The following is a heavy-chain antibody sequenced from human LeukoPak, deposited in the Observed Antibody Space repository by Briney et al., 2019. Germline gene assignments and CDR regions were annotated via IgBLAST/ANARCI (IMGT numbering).Heavy chain of an antibody. V-gene: IGHV4-59*01. J-gene: IGHJ5*02. CDR1: GGSISSYY. Sequence: SKTLSLTCTVSGGSISSYYWSWIRQPPGKGLEWIGYIYYSGSTNYNPSLKSRVTISVDTSKNQFSLKLSSVTAADTAVYYCAISNGPNWFDPWGQGTLVTVSS. CDR2: IYYSGST. CDR3: AISNGPNWFDP.